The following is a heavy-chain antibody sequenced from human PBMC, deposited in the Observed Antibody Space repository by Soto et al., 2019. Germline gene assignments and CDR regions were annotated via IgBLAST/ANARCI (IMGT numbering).Heavy chain of an antibody. D-gene: IGHD3-22*01. CDR3: ARERRYYDSSGYFFGS. J-gene: IGHJ4*02. CDR2: IIPIFGTA. Sequence: ASVKVSCKASGGTFSSYAISWVRQAPGQGLEWMGGIIPIFGTANYAQKFQGRVTITADESTSTAYMELSSLRSEDTAVYYCARERRYYDSSGYFFGSWGQATLVTXS. CDR1: GGTFSSYA. V-gene: IGHV1-69*13.